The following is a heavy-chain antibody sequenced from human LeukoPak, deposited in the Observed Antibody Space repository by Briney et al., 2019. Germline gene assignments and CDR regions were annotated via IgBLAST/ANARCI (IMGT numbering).Heavy chain of an antibody. D-gene: IGHD5-12*01. CDR3: ARESGYDIDFDY. Sequence: GGSLRLPCAASGFTFSNYSLNWVRQAPGKGLEWVTSISSSSSDIYYADSVKGRFTISRDNAKNSLYLQMNSLRAEDTAVYYCARESGYDIDFDYWGQGTLVTVSS. J-gene: IGHJ4*02. CDR1: GFTFSNYS. CDR2: ISSSSSDI. V-gene: IGHV3-21*01.